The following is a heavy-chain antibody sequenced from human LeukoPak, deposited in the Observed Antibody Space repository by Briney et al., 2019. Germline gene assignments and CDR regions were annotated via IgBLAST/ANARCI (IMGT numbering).Heavy chain of an antibody. CDR3: ARRGRYCSGGSCFIGLFDP. CDR1: GGSISSSSYY. CDR2: IYYSGIT. V-gene: IGHV4-39*01. J-gene: IGHJ5*02. Sequence: SETLSLTCTVSGGSISSSSYYWGWIRQPPGKGLEWIGSIYYSGITYYNPSLKSRVTISVDTSKNQFSLKLSSVTAADTAVYYCARRGRYCSGGSCFIGLFDPWGQGTLVTVSS. D-gene: IGHD2-15*01.